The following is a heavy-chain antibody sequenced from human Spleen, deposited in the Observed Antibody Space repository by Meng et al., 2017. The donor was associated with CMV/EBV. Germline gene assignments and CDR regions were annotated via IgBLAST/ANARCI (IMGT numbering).Heavy chain of an antibody. CDR2: IYDSGSA. J-gene: IGHJ4*02. V-gene: IGHV4-39*07. CDR3: ARDGDCSGGACSDR. Sequence: WVRQAPGKGLEWIGSIYDSGSAYYNPSLKSRVIMSVDTSKNRFSLKWCAVTAADTAVYYCARDGDCSGGACSDRWGQGTLVTVSS. D-gene: IGHD2-15*01.